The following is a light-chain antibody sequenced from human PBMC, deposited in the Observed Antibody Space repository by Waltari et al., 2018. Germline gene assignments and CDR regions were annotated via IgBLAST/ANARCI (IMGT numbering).Light chain of an antibody. CDR2: SVC. V-gene: IGLV2-14*01. CDR3: SSYTSSSTLYV. CDR1: SSDGGGYNY. Sequence: QSALTQPASVSGSPGQSITISCTGTSSDGGGYNYVSWYQQHPGKSPKLLIYSVCKRPSGVSNRFAGSKSGNTASLTISGLQAEDEADYYCSSYTSSSTLYVFGTGTKVTVL. J-gene: IGLJ1*01.